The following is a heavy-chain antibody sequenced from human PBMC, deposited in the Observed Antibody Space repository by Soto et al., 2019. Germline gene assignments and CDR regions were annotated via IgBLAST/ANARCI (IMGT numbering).Heavy chain of an antibody. CDR1: GFTISSNA. Sequence: GGSLRLSCAASGFTISSNAMYWVRQAPGKGLEWVSGISERGDTTHYADSVKGRSTISRDTSKNTLYLQLNTLGADDTAVYYCAKDKPGTTSFDYWGQGTLVTVSS. V-gene: IGHV3-23*01. J-gene: IGHJ4*02. CDR2: ISERGDTT. CDR3: AKDKPGTTSFDY. D-gene: IGHD1-1*01.